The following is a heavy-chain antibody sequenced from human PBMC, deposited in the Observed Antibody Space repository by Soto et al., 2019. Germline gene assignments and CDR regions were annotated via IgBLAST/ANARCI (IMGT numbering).Heavy chain of an antibody. D-gene: IGHD1-7*01. CDR3: ALPGVNWNYCAFDS. CDR2: ISSSSSYI. CDR1: GFTFSSYS. J-gene: IGHJ3*02. Sequence: EVQLVESEGGLVKPGGSLRLSCAASGFTFSSYSMNWVLQAPGKGLEWVSSISSSSSYIYYADSVKGRFTISRDNAKNSLYLQMTSLRAEDTAVYYGALPGVNWNYCAFDSWGQGTRVTVSA. V-gene: IGHV3-21*01.